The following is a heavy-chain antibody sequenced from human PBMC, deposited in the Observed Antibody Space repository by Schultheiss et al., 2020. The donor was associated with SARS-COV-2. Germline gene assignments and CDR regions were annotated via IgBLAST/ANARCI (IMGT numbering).Heavy chain of an antibody. CDR1: GYSISSGYY. V-gene: IGHV4-38-2*01. J-gene: IGHJ4*02. CDR3: ARRTLISNSWYYFDN. D-gene: IGHD6-13*01. CDR2: IYHSGST. Sequence: SETLSLTCAVSGYSISSGYYWGWIRQPPGKGLEWIGSIYHSGSTYYNPSLKSRVTISVDTSKNQFSLKLSSVTAADTAVYYCARRTLISNSWYYFDNWGQGTLVTVSS.